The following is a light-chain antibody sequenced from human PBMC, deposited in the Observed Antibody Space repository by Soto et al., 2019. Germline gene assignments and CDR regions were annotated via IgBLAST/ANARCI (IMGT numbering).Light chain of an antibody. CDR3: QQSYSLPRT. V-gene: IGKV1-39*01. Sequence: DIQMTQSPSSLSASVGDRVTITCRASQSISSYLNWYQQKPGKAPKLLIYAASSLQSGVPSRFSGSGSGTDLTLTISSLQPEDSATYYCQQSYSLPRTFGRGTKLEIK. CDR2: AAS. CDR1: QSISSY. J-gene: IGKJ2*01.